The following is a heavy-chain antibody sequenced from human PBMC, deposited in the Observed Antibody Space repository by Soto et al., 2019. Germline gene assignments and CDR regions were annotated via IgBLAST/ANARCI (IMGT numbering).Heavy chain of an antibody. D-gene: IGHD4-17*01. J-gene: IGHJ6*02. Sequence: GGSLRLSCAASGFTFSSYWMSWVRQAPGKGLEWVANIKQDGSEKYYVDSVKGRFTISRDNAKNSLYLQMNSLRAEDTAVYYCARVFEGTTVTTYYYYGMDVWGQGTTVTISS. V-gene: IGHV3-7*05. CDR1: GFTFSSYW. CDR3: ARVFEGTTVTTYYYYGMDV. CDR2: IKQDGSEK.